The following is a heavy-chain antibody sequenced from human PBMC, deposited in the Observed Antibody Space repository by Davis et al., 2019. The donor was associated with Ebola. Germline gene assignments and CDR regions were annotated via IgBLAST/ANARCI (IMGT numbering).Heavy chain of an antibody. J-gene: IGHJ5*02. CDR1: GFSFISYA. V-gene: IGHV3-23*01. CDR3: AKLAGQQWSIHH. CDR2: ISGSGGTT. D-gene: IGHD6-19*01. Sequence: GESLKISCAASGFSFISYAMAWVRQTPGKGLEWVAGISGSGGTTYFAESVKGRFTISRDNSKNIVFLQMISLRAEDTAVYYCAKLAGQQWSIHHWGQGTLVTVSS.